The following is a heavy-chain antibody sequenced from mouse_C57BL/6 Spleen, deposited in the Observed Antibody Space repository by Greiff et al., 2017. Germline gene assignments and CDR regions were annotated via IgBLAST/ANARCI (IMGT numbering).Heavy chain of an antibody. J-gene: IGHJ2*01. V-gene: IGHV1-82*01. Sequence: VQLQKSGPELVKPGASVKISCKASGYAFSSSWMNWVKQRPGKGLEWIGRIYPGDGDTNYNGKFKGKATLTADKSSSTAYMQLSSLTSEDSAVYFCAILLPDYFDYWGQGTTLTVSS. CDR2: IYPGDGDT. D-gene: IGHD1-1*01. CDR1: GYAFSSSW. CDR3: AILLPDYFDY.